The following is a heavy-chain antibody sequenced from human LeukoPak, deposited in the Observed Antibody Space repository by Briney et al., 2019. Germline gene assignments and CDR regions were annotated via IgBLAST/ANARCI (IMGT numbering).Heavy chain of an antibody. Sequence: SLRLSCAASGFTFSSYGMHWVRQAPGKGLEWVAVIANDGRDKKYADSVKGRFTISRDNAKDSLFLQMNSLRAEDTAVYYCAKDLARSAAAYYFDSWGQGTLVTVSS. J-gene: IGHJ4*02. CDR1: GFTFSSYG. CDR3: AKDLARSAAAYYFDS. CDR2: IANDGRDK. V-gene: IGHV3-30*18. D-gene: IGHD6-13*01.